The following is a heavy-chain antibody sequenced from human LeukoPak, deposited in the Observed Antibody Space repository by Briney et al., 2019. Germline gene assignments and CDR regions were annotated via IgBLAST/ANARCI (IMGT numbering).Heavy chain of an antibody. CDR3: TTDILGYCSGGSCYGDY. CDR1: GFTFSNAW. J-gene: IGHJ4*02. CDR2: IKSKTDGGTT. Sequence: GGSLRLSCAASGFTFSNAWMSWVRQAPGKGLEWVGRIKSKTDGGTTDYAAPVKGRFTISRDDSKNTLYLQMNSLKTEDTAVYYCTTDILGYCSGGSCYGDYWGQGTLVTVSS. V-gene: IGHV3-15*01. D-gene: IGHD2-15*01.